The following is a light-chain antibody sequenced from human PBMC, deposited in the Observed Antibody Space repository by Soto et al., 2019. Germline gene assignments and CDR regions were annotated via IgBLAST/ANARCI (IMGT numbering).Light chain of an antibody. CDR1: SSDVGGYNY. V-gene: IGLV2-14*01. CDR3: SSYASSSTLVL. Sequence: QSALTQPASVSGSPGQSITISCTGTSSDVGGYNYVSWYQQHPGKAPKLIIYDVSNRPSGVSNRCSGSKSGNTASLTISGLQAEDEADYYCSSYASSSTLVLFGGGTKVTVL. CDR2: DVS. J-gene: IGLJ2*01.